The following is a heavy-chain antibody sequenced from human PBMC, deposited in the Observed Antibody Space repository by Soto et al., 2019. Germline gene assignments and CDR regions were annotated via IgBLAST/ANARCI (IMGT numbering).Heavy chain of an antibody. CDR1: GFTFSSSR. D-gene: IGHD3-10*01. CDR2: ISSSRDYM. CDR3: ARDGITMIRGITVFDF. Sequence: GSLRLSCVASGFTFSSSRMNWVRQAPGKGLEWVSFISSSRDYMYYADSVKGRFTVTRDNAKNSRYLQMDSLRAEDTAVYYCARDGITMIRGITVFDFWGQGALVTVSS. V-gene: IGHV3-21*01. J-gene: IGHJ4*02.